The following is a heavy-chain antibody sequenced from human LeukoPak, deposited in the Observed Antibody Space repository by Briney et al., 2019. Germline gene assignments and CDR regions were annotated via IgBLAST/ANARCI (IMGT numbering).Heavy chain of an antibody. J-gene: IGHJ6*02. CDR1: GYTFTGYY. D-gene: IGHD6-6*01. CDR2: IIPILGIA. Sequence: SVKVSCKASGYTFTGYYMHWVRQAPGQGLEWMGRIIPILGIANYAQKFQGRVTITADKSTSTAYMELSSLRSEDTAVYYCARDPEYSSSSAPYGYYGMDVWGQGTTVTVSS. CDR3: ARDPEYSSSSAPYGYYGMDV. V-gene: IGHV1-69*04.